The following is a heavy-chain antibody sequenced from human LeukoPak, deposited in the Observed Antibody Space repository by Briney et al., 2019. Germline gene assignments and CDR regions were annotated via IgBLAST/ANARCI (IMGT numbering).Heavy chain of an antibody. V-gene: IGHV1-69*13. D-gene: IGHD2-2*01. CDR1: GGTFSSYA. CDR2: IIPIFGTA. CDR3: AREVEDIVVVPARWGYFQH. Sequence: SVKVSCKASGGTFSSYAISWVRQAPGQGLEWMGGIIPIFGTANYAQKFQGRVTITADESTSTAYMELSSLRSEDTAVYYCAREVEDIVVVPARWGYFQHWGQGTLVTVSS. J-gene: IGHJ1*01.